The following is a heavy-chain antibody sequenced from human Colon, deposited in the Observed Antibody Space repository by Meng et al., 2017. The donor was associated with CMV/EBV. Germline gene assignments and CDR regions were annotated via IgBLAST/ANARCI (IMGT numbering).Heavy chain of an antibody. CDR2: LYYTGTT. D-gene: IGHD1-26*01. Sequence: VSGRSTSSSSYYWGWVRPPPGQGFQWIGSLYYTGTTYYNESLGSQVTMSVDTSRNQFTLKLTSVTAADTAVYYCARQGGASPTTGVFWGQGILVTVSS. V-gene: IGHV4-39*01. CDR3: ARQGGASPTTGVF. CDR1: GRSTSSSSYY. J-gene: IGHJ4*02.